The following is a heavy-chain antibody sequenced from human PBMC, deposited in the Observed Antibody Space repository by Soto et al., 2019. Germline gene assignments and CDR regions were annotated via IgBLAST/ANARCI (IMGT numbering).Heavy chain of an antibody. J-gene: IGHJ3*02. CDR2: IWYDGSTT. D-gene: IGHD2-15*01. CDR1: GFTFSSYG. CDR3: ATDIYVCSGGRCRVCAFDI. V-gene: IGHV3-33*01. Sequence: QVQLVESGGGVVQPGRSLRLSCAASGFTFSSYGMHWVRQAPGKGLEWVAVIWYDGSTTHYADSVKGRFSISRDNSQNTVVQQMSSLSDEVTAVYYCATDIYVCSGGRCRVCAFDIWAQGTMVTVSS.